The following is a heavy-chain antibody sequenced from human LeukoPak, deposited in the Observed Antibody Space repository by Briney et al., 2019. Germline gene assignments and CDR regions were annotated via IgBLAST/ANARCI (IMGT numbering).Heavy chain of an antibody. J-gene: IGHJ4*02. CDR2: ISTYNGNT. D-gene: IGHD2-15*01. Sequence: ASVKVCCTASGYTFTSYGISRVRLAPGQGLGWMGWISTYNGNTNYAQKLQGRVTMTTDASTSTAYMELRSLRSDDTAVYYCASTILSCSCGSCQWDYFDYWGQGTLVTVSS. CDR3: ASTILSCSCGSCQWDYFDY. CDR1: GYTFTSYG. V-gene: IGHV1-18*01.